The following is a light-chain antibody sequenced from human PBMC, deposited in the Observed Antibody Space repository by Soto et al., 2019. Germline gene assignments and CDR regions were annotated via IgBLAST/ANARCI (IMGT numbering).Light chain of an antibody. Sequence: HSALNQPSSVSGSPGQSITISGTGTSSDVGRFNFVAWFQEHPGKAPKLLTYEVTKRPSGVSNRFSGSKSGNTASLTISGLQTEDEADYYCSSYTTRSTYVFGTGTKATV. CDR2: EVT. J-gene: IGLJ1*01. CDR1: SSDVGRFNF. CDR3: SSYTTRSTYV. V-gene: IGLV2-14*01.